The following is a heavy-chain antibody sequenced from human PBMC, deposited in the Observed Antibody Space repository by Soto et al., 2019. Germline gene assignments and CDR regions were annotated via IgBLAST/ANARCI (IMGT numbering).Heavy chain of an antibody. J-gene: IGHJ4*02. CDR1: GFTFSSYA. V-gene: IGHV3-30-3*01. CDR2: ISYDGSNK. Sequence: HPGGSLRLSCAASGFTFSSYAMHWVRQAPGKGLEWVAVISYDGSNKYYADSVKGRFTISRDNSKNTLYLQMNSLRAEDTAVYYCARVRSFTMIVVVPNPPDYWGQGTLVTVSS. CDR3: ARVRSFTMIVVVPNPPDY. D-gene: IGHD3-22*01.